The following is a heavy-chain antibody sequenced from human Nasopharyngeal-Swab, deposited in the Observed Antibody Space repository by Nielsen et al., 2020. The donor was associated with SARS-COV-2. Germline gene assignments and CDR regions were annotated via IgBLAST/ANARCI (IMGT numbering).Heavy chain of an antibody. CDR3: ARDAIVVVPAAIQY. D-gene: IGHD2-2*02. V-gene: IGHV3-11*04. CDR2: ISSSSSTK. J-gene: IGHJ4*02. Sequence: WIRQPQGKGLEWVSYISSSSSTKYYADSVKGRFTISRDNAKNSLYLQMNSLRDEDTAVYYCARDAIVVVPAAIQYWGQGTLVTVSS.